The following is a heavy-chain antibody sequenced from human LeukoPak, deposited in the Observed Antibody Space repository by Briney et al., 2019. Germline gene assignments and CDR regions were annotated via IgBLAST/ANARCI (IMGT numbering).Heavy chain of an antibody. Sequence: KPGGSLRLSCAASGFTFSSYSMNWVRQAPGKGLEWVSSISSSSSYIYYADSVRGRFTISRDNAKNSLYLQMNSLRAEDTAVYYCARENVHYDSSGTFDYWGQGTLVTVSS. CDR1: GFTFSSYS. D-gene: IGHD3-22*01. V-gene: IGHV3-21*01. CDR2: ISSSSSYI. J-gene: IGHJ4*02. CDR3: ARENVHYDSSGTFDY.